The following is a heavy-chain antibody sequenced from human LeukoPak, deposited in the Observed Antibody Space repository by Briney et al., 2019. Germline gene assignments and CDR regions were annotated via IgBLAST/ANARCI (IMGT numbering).Heavy chain of an antibody. V-gene: IGHV3-74*01. CDR1: GFTFSSYW. D-gene: IGHD4-17*01. CDR2: INSDGSST. CDR3: ARSTDYVYYMDV. J-gene: IGHJ6*03. Sequence: GGSLRLSCAASGFTFSSYWMHWVRQAPGKGLVWVSRINSDGSSTSYADSVKGRFTISRDNAKNTLYLQMNSLRAEDTAVYYCARSTDYVYYMDVWGKGTTVTISS.